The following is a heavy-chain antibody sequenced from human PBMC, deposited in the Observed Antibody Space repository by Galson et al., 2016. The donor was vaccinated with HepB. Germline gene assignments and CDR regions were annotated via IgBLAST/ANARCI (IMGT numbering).Heavy chain of an antibody. CDR1: GFTFSNYA. D-gene: IGHD5-12*01. V-gene: IGHV3-30-3*01. CDR3: AGDTLRHDDRHFDY. Sequence: SLRLSCAASGFTFSNYAMHWVRQAPGKGLEWVAIISYDGSNKYYANSAKGRFTISRDNSKNTLYLQMNILRAEDTAVYYCAGDTLRHDDRHFDYWGQGTLVTVSS. CDR2: ISYDGSNK. J-gene: IGHJ4*02.